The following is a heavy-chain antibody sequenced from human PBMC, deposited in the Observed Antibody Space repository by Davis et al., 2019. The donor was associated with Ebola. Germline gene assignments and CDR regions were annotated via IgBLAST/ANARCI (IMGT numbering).Heavy chain of an antibody. D-gene: IGHD6-13*01. V-gene: IGHV3-23*01. Sequence: PGGSLRLSCAASGFVFRNYVMSWVRQAPGKGLEWVSTLGTSADTYYADSVKGRFTISRDNSKNTLYLQMNGLRVEDTAIYYCAKDTSSIWFDVWGQGTMVTVSS. CDR2: LGTSADT. CDR1: GFVFRNYV. CDR3: AKDTSSIWFDV. J-gene: IGHJ3*01.